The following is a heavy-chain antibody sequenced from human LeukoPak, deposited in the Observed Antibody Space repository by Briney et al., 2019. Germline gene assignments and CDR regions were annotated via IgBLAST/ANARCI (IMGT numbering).Heavy chain of an antibody. D-gene: IGHD3-3*01. J-gene: IGHJ4*02. CDR2: INPSGDST. CDR1: GYTFTSYD. Sequence: ASVKVSCKASGYTFTSYDINWVRQAPGQGLEWMGIINPSGDSTSYAQKFQGRITMTRDTSTSTVYMELSSLRSEDTAVYYCARDYLPDYDFWSGYPTPFDYWGQGTLVTVSS. CDR3: ARDYLPDYDFWSGYPTPFDY. V-gene: IGHV1-46*01.